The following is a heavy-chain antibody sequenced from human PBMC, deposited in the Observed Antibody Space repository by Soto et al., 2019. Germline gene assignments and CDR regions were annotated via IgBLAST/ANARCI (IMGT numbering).Heavy chain of an antibody. D-gene: IGHD2-15*01. V-gene: IGHV4-31*03. CDR3: ARDRGRFVVAANADTHYYNSVTD. CDR2: IYYSGST. CDR1: EGYSGGRVYY. J-gene: IGHJ6*01. Sequence: SVTCTVSEGYSGGRVYYWSWISKHPGKGLELIGYIYYSGSTYYNPSLKSRVTISVDTSKNQFSLKLSSVTAADTAVYYCARDRGRFVVAANADTHYYNSVTD.